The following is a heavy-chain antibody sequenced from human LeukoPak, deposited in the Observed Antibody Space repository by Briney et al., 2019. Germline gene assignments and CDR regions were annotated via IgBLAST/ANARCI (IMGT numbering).Heavy chain of an antibody. CDR2: IGSSGGTI. J-gene: IGHJ4*02. V-gene: IGHV3-48*02. CDR1: GFTFSTYA. CDR3: TRKLAL. Sequence: PGGSLRLSCAASGFTFSTYAMNWVRQAPGKGLEWVAYIGSSGGTIHYADSVKGRFTISRDNAKNSLFLQMNSLRDEDTAMYFCTRKLALWGQGTLVTVSS.